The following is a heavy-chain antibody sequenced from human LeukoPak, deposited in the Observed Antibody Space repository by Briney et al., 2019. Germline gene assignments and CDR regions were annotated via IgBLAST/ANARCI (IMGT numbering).Heavy chain of an antibody. J-gene: IGHJ4*02. CDR3: ARQGRWLQSLGLDY. D-gene: IGHD5-24*01. CDR2: INHSGST. Sequence: SETLSLTCAVYGGSFSGYYWSWIRQPPGKGLEWIGEINHSGSTNYNPSLKSRVTISVDTSKNHFSLKLSSVTAADTAVYYCARQGRWLQSLGLDYWGQGTLVTVSS. CDR1: GGSFSGYY. V-gene: IGHV4-34*01.